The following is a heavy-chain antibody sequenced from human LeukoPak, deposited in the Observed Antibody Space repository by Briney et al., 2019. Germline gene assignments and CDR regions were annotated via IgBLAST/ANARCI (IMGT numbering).Heavy chain of an antibody. CDR1: GGSISSSSYY. D-gene: IGHD5-24*01. Sequence: SETLSLTCTVSGGSISSSSYYWSWIRQPPGKGLEWIGYIYYSGSTNYNPSLRSRVTISVDTSKNQFSLKLSSVTAADTAVYYCAREGATGKFDPWGQGTLVTVSS. CDR3: AREGATGKFDP. V-gene: IGHV4-61*01. J-gene: IGHJ5*02. CDR2: IYYSGST.